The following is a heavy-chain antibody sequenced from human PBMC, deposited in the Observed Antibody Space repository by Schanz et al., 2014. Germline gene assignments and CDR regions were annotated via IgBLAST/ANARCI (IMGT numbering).Heavy chain of an antibody. V-gene: IGHV1-46*03. CDR1: GYTFTSYY. CDR2: INPSVGNT. D-gene: IGHD6-13*01. CDR3: ARDGEAAAGCDY. Sequence: QLMQSGSEVRKPGASVKVSCEASGYTFTSYYIHWFRQAPGQGLEWMGLINPSVGNTNYAQKFQGRVTMTRDTSTSTVYMELSSLRSEDTAVYYCARDGEAAAGCDYWGQGTLVTVSS. J-gene: IGHJ4*02.